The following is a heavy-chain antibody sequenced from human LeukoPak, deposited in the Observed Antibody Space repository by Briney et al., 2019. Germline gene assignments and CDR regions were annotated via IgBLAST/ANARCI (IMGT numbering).Heavy chain of an antibody. J-gene: IGHJ6*02. CDR3: ARGTPDYYGSESYGSDYYYYGMDV. CDR1: GYTFTNFA. V-gene: IGHV7-4-1*02. CDR2: INTNTGNP. Sequence: ASVKVSCKASGYTFTNFAMNWVRQAPGQGLEWMGWINTNTGNPTYAQGFTGRFVFSLDTSVSTAYLQISSLKAEDTAVYYCARGTPDYYGSESYGSDYYYYGMDVWGQGTTVTVSS. D-gene: IGHD3-10*01.